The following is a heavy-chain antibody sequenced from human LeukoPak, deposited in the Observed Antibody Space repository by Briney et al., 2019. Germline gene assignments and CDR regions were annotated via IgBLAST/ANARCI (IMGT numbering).Heavy chain of an antibody. CDR1: GFTVSSNY. J-gene: IGHJ4*02. D-gene: IGHD2-21*02. Sequence: GGSLRLSCAASGFTVSSNYMNWVRQAPGKGLEWVSSISSSSSYIYYADSVKGRFTISRDNAKNSLYLQMNSLRAEDTAVYYCARDVPAYCGGDCYGSNDYWGQGTLVTVSS. CDR3: ARDVPAYCGGDCYGSNDY. V-gene: IGHV3-21*01. CDR2: ISSSSSYI.